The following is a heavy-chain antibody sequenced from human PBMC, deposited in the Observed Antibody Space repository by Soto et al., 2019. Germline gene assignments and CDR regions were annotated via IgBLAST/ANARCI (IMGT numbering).Heavy chain of an antibody. J-gene: IGHJ4*02. V-gene: IGHV3-23*01. Sequence: EVQLLESGGGLVQPGGSLRLSCAASGFTFSSYAMSWVRQAPGKGLEWVSGISGSGVSTYYADSVKGRFTISRDNSKNTLYLQMNSLRAEDTAVYYCARPPRGSSPGHYWGQGTLVTVSS. CDR2: ISGSGVST. D-gene: IGHD2-15*01. CDR1: GFTFSSYA. CDR3: ARPPRGSSPGHY.